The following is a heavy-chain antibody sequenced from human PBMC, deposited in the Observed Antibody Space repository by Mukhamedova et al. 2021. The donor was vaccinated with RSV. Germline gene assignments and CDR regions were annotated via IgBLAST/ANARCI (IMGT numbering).Heavy chain of an antibody. J-gene: IGHJ5*02. Sequence: SYDGSNKYYADSVKGRFTISRDNSKNTLYLQMNSLRAEDTAVYYCARDLLWAAGNNWFDPWGQGTLVTVSS. CDR3: ARDLLWAAGNNWFDP. V-gene: IGHV3-30-3*01. D-gene: IGHD6-13*01. CDR2: SYDGSNK.